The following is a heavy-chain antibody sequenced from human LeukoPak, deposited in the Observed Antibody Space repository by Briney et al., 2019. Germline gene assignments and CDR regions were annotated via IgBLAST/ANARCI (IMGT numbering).Heavy chain of an antibody. CDR1: GYSFTKYW. J-gene: IGHJ5*02. D-gene: IGHD6-6*01. Sequence: GESLKISCKGSGYSFTKYWIGWVRQMPGKGLEWMGIIYPGDSDTRYSPSFQGQVTISADKSISTAYLQWSSLKASDTAMYYCVRHESIQHGRNWFDPWGQGTLVTVSS. CDR3: VRHESIQHGRNWFDP. V-gene: IGHV5-51*01. CDR2: IYPGDSDT.